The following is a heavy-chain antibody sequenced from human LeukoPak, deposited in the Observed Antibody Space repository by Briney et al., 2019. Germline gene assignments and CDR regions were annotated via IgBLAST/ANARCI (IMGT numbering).Heavy chain of an antibody. J-gene: IGHJ4*02. CDR3: ATVTRYAFGPKFDY. D-gene: IGHD3-16*02. Sequence: ASVKVACKVSEYSFTDYYIHWVRQAPGKGLEWVGLVDPEDDKTMYAEHFQGRITITADTSTDTAHIDLSSLRSEDTAVYYCATVTRYAFGPKFDYWGQGTLVTVSS. CDR2: VDPEDDKT. V-gene: IGHV1-69-2*01. CDR1: EYSFTDYY.